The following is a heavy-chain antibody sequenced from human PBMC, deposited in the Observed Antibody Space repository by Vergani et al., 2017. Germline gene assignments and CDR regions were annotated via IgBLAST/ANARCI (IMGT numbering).Heavy chain of an antibody. D-gene: IGHD3-22*01. J-gene: IGHJ4*02. CDR3: AREGFYDSSGYGYFDY. CDR2: IKSDGSIT. V-gene: IGHV3-74*03. Sequence: DVHLAESGGGFFQPGGSLRLSCSASGFSFNSYWMHWVRQVPGKGLLWVSRIKSDGSITAYADSVKGRFTISRDNAKNSLYLQMNSLRAEDAAVYYCAREGFYDSSGYGYFDYWGQGTLVTVSS. CDR1: GFSFNSYW.